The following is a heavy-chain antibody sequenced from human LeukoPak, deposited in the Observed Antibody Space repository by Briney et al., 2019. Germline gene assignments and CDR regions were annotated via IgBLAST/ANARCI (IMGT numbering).Heavy chain of an antibody. D-gene: IGHD3-10*01. CDR3: ATALRLWFGELLAQSQYYFDY. CDR1: GYTLTELS. Sequence: ASVKVSCKVSGYTLTELSMHWVRQVPGKGLEWMGGFDPEDGETIYAQKFQGRVTMTEDTSTDTAYMELSSLRSEDTAVYYCATALRLWFGELLAQSQYYFDYWGQGTLVTVSS. J-gene: IGHJ4*02. V-gene: IGHV1-24*01. CDR2: FDPEDGET.